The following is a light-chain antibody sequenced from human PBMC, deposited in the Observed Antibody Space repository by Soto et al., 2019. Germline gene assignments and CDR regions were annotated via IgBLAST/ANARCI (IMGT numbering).Light chain of an antibody. V-gene: IGKV1-39*01. Sequence: DIRMTQSPSSLSASVGDRVTITCRASQTIDNYLNWYQQKPGKAPKLLIFGASRLQSGVPSRFSGSGSATDFTLTISSLQPEDFATYYCHQTHSTPQTFGPGTNVEIK. CDR2: GAS. J-gene: IGKJ1*01. CDR1: QTIDNY. CDR3: HQTHSTPQT.